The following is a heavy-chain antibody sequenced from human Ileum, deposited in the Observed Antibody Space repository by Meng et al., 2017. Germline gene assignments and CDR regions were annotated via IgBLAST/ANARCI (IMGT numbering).Heavy chain of an antibody. V-gene: IGHV3-72*01. Sequence: EVRLVESGGNLVQPGGSLRLSCAASGFTFSDHYMDWVRQAPGKGLEWVGRIRKKVNSYTTECAASVKGRFTISRDDSENSLYLQMSSLKTEDTAVYYCARGNPYYFDNWGQGTLVTVSS. CDR2: IRKKVNSYTT. J-gene: IGHJ4*02. CDR1: GFTFSDHY. D-gene: IGHD1-14*01. CDR3: ARGNPYYFDN.